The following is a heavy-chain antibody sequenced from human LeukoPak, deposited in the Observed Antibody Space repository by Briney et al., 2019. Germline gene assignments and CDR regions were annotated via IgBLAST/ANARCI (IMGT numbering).Heavy chain of an antibody. D-gene: IGHD6-13*01. J-gene: IGHJ6*02. CDR1: GYTFTSNH. CDR2: IIPIFGTA. Sequence: ASVKVSCKASGYTFTSNHIHWVRQAPGQGLEWMGGIIPIFGTANYAQKFQGRVTITADESTSTAYMELSSLRSEDTAVYYCAREGIAAAGTQHYYYYGMDVWGQGTTVTVSS. V-gene: IGHV1-69*13. CDR3: AREGIAAAGTQHYYYYGMDV.